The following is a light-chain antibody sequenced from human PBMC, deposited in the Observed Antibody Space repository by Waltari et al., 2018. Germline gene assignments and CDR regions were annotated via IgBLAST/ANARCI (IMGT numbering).Light chain of an antibody. J-gene: IGKJ5*01. V-gene: IGKV3-15*01. CDR2: GAS. CDR1: HNVRNK. CDR3: QQYNNWPPIT. Sequence: EIVVTQSPATLSVSPGERATLFCRASHNVRNKLAWYQQKLGQAPRLLIYGASIRTTDFPTRFSGSGSETEFALTITNVQPEDFAIYYCQQYNNWPPITFGQGTRLEMK.